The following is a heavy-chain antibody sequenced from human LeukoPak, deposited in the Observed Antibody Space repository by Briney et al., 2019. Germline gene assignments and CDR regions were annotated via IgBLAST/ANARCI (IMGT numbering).Heavy chain of an antibody. CDR3: TTHGSDWYYYDSSGYFDFAY. D-gene: IGHD3-22*01. CDR2: ISYDGSNK. CDR1: GFTFSSYG. J-gene: IGHJ4*02. V-gene: IGHV3-30*03. Sequence: GRSLRLSCAASGFTFSSYGMHWVRQAPGKGLEWVAVISYDGSNKYYADSVKGRFTISRDNSKNTLYLQMNSLKTEDTAVYYCTTHGSDWYYYDSSGYFDFAYWGQGTLVTVSS.